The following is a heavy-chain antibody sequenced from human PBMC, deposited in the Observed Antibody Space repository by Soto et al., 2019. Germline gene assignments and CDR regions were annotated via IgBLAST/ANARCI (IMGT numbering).Heavy chain of an antibody. Sequence: HVQVVQSGSEVKKPGSSVKVSCKASGGTFSSLNWVRQAPGQGLEWMGGIIPIFGRGDPAQKFQGRVTITADESTSTAYLEVTNLRSEDPAVYYCASKPHSGSHFVSWGEGTLVTVSS. V-gene: IGHV1-69*01. CDR3: ASKPHSGSHFVS. CDR1: GGTFSSL. CDR2: IIPIFGRG. J-gene: IGHJ4*02. D-gene: IGHD1-26*01.